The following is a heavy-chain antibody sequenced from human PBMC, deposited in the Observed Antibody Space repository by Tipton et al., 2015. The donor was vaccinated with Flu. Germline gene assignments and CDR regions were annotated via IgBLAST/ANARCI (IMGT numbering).Heavy chain of an antibody. V-gene: IGHV4-39*07. CDR3: ARGGRYHHYYFDL. D-gene: IGHD1-26*01. Sequence: TLSLTCTVSGGSINSTTYYWGWVRQPPGKGLEWIATVFHSGLTYYNPSLKSRVSISIDTSKNQFSLRMNSVTAADPAVYYCARGGRYHHYYFDLWGRGTLVGVSS. CDR2: VFHSGLT. J-gene: IGHJ2*01. CDR1: GGSINSTTYY.